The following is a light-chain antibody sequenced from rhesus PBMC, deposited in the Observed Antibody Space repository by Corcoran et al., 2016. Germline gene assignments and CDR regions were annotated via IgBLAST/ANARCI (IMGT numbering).Light chain of an antibody. V-gene: IGKV1-21*01. CDR1: QGISSW. J-gene: IGKJ3*01. Sequence: DIQMTQSPSSLSASVGDRVTITCRASQGISSWLAWYQQKPGKAPKLLIYKASRLQSGVPSRFSGSGSWTDFTLTISRLQPEDFATYYCQQYNSAPFTFGPGTKLDIK. CDR2: KAS. CDR3: QQYNSAPFT.